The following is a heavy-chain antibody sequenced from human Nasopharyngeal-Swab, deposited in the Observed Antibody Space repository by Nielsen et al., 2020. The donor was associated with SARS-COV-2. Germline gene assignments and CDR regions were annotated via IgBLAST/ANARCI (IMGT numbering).Heavy chain of an antibody. CDR3: ARDTVLYYDILTGYALDY. V-gene: IGHV3-21*01. CDR2: ISSSSSYI. D-gene: IGHD3-9*01. Sequence: WIRQPPGKGLVWVSSISSSSSYIYYADSVKGRFTISRDNAKNSLYLQMNSLRAEDTAVYYCARDTVLYYDILTGYALDYWGQGTLVTVSS. J-gene: IGHJ4*02.